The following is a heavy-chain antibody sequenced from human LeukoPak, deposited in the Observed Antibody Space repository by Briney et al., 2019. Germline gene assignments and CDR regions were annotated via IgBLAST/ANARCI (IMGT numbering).Heavy chain of an antibody. V-gene: IGHV1-2*02. D-gene: IGHD2-15*01. CDR1: GYTFTGYY. Sequence: ASVKVSCKASGYTFTGYYMHWVRQAPGQGLEWMGWINPNSGGTNYAQKLQGRVTMTTDTSTSTAYMELRSLRSDDTAVYYCARVLVVAATQGYYYGMDVWGQGTTVTVSS. J-gene: IGHJ6*02. CDR2: INPNSGGT. CDR3: ARVLVVAATQGYYYGMDV.